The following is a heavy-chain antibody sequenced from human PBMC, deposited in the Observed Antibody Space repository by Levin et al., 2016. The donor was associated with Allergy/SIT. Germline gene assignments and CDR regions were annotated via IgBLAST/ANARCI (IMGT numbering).Heavy chain of an antibody. V-gene: IGHV4-61*02. CDR1: GGSISSGSYY. Sequence: SETLSLTCTVSGGSISSGSYYWSWIRQPAGKGLEWIGRIYTSGSTNYNPSLKSRVTISVDTSKNQFSLKLSSVTAADTAVYYCARGAIRSVTIFGVAPFSKGWFDPWGQGTLVTVSS. J-gene: IGHJ5*02. CDR3: ARGAIRSVTIFGVAPFSKGWFDP. D-gene: IGHD3-3*01. CDR2: IYTSGST.